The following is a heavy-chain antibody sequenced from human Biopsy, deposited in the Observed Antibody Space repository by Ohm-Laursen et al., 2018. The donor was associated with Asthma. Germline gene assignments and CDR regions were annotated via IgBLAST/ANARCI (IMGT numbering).Heavy chain of an antibody. CDR2: IYYSGST. CDR1: GGSINIGDYY. CDR3: ARTTYGDDGFDP. D-gene: IGHD4-17*01. V-gene: IGHV4-31*03. Sequence: SDTLSLTCTVSGGSINIGDYYWSWIRQHPVKGLEWIGYIYYSGSTYYNPSLKSRVSISLDTSKNQFPLSLTSVTAADTAVYYCARTTYGDDGFDPWGQGTLVTVSS. J-gene: IGHJ5*02.